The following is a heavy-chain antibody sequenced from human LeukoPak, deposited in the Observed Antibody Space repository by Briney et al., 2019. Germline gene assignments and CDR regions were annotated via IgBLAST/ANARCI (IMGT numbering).Heavy chain of an antibody. CDR3: ARELRRYSSSWYIYFDY. V-gene: IGHV3-66*01. J-gene: IGHJ4*02. CDR2: IYSGGRT. Sequence: GGSLRLSCAASGFTVSSNYMSWVRQAPGKGLEWVSVIYSGGRTYYADSVKGRFTISRDNSKNTLYLQMNSLRAEDTAVYYCARELRRYSSSWYIYFDYWGQGTLVTVSS. CDR1: GFTVSSNY. D-gene: IGHD6-13*01.